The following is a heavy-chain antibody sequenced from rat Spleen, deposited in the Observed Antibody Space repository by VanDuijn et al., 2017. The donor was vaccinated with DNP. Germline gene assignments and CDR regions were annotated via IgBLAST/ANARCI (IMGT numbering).Heavy chain of an antibody. CDR1: GFSLTSYN. J-gene: IGHJ1*01. V-gene: IGHV2S13*01. CDR2: IWSGGNT. D-gene: IGHD1-2*01. CDR3: ARTAANF. Sequence: QVQLKESGPGLVQPSQTLSLTCTVSGFSLTSYNVHWVRQPPGKGLEWMGVIWSGGNTDYNSALKPRLSISRDTSKSQVFLKMNSVQTGDTAMYFCARTAANFWGPGTMVTVSS.